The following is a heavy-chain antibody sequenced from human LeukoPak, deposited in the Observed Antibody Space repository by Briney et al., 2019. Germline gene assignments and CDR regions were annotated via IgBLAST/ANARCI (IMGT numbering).Heavy chain of an antibody. CDR1: GFTFSSYA. CDR3: ARVLEQWLVDY. D-gene: IGHD6-19*01. Sequence: PGGSLRLSCAASGFTFSSYAMHWVRQAPGKGLEWVAVISYDGSNKYYADSVKGRFTISRDNSKNTLYLQMNSLRAEDTAVYYCARVLEQWLVDYWGQGTLVTVSS. CDR2: ISYDGSNK. J-gene: IGHJ4*02. V-gene: IGHV3-30*04.